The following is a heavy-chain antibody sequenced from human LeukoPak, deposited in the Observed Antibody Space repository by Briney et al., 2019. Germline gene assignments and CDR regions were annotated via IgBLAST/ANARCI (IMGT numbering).Heavy chain of an antibody. CDR1: GGSISSSSYY. CDR3: ARSLDSSGYYTG. J-gene: IGHJ4*02. Sequence: SETLSLTCTVSGGSISSSSYYWGWIRQPPGKGLEWIGSIYYSGCTYYNPSLKSQVTISVDTSKNQFSLKLSSVTAADTAVYYCARSLDSSGYYTGWGQGTLVTVSS. CDR2: IYYSGCT. V-gene: IGHV4-39*01. D-gene: IGHD3-22*01.